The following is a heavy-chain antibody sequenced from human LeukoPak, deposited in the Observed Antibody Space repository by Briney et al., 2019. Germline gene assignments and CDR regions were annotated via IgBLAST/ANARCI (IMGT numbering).Heavy chain of an antibody. V-gene: IGHV3-23*01. D-gene: IGHD1-14*01. CDR2: ITAGGVIT. CDR3: AKGKINHDGAVEI. CDR1: GFSFPGYA. J-gene: IGHJ3*02. Sequence: GGSLRLSCAASGFSFPGYAMSWVRQAPRRGLEWVSLITAGGVITHYTDSVKGRFTISRDNSKNTLYLQMNSVRAEDTAVYYCAKGKINHDGAVEIWGQGTTVTVSS.